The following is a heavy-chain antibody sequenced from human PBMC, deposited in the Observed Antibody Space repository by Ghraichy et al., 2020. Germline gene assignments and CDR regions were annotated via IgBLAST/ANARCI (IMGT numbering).Heavy chain of an antibody. D-gene: IGHD5-24*01. Sequence: GESLNISCATSGINFANSGMSWVRQPPGKGPEWVSAIKTDGSNKHYADSVNGRFTISRDNSRNTVYLQMNILRAEDTAIYYCATQLWDSNNWGQGTLVTVSS. CDR1: GINFANSG. V-gene: IGHV3-23*05. CDR3: ATQLWDSNN. J-gene: IGHJ4*02. CDR2: IKTDGSNK.